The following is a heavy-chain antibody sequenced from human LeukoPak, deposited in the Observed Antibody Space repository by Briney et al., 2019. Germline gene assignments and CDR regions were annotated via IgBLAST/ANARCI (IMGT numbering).Heavy chain of an antibody. D-gene: IGHD6-13*01. CDR2: LSSSGATT. Sequence: GGSLRLSCVASGFTFNTCVMSWVRRTPGKGLEWVSGLSSSGATTYYADSVKGRFTISRDNSKNTMYLQMNSLRAEDTAVYFCAGSPKYSSSWYEYFQHWGQGTLVTVSS. CDR1: GFTFNTCV. V-gene: IGHV3-23*01. CDR3: AGSPKYSSSWYEYFQH. J-gene: IGHJ1*01.